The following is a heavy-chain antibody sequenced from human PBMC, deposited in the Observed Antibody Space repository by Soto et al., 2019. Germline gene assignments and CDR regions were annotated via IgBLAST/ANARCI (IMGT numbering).Heavy chain of an antibody. CDR2: IFSNDEK. CDR1: GFSLSNARMG. Sequence: SGPTLVNPPGTLTLTCTVSGFSLSNARMGVSWIRQPPGKALEWLAHIFSNDEKSYSTSLKSRLTISKDTSKSQVVPTMTNMDPVDTATYYCARIRERGYYYDSSGYYGDAFDIWGQGTMVTVSS. CDR3: ARIRERGYYYDSSGYYGDAFDI. D-gene: IGHD3-22*01. V-gene: IGHV2-26*01. J-gene: IGHJ3*02.